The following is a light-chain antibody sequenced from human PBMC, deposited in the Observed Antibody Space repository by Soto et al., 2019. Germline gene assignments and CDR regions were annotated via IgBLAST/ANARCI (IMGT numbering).Light chain of an antibody. CDR1: QSVRDN. Sequence: EIVMTHSPATLSVSPGERATLSCRASQSVRDNLAWYQQKPGQAPRLLISGASTRATGIPARFSGSGSGTEFTLTITSLQSEDFALYFCQQSNNWPYTFGQGTKLEIK. V-gene: IGKV3-15*01. J-gene: IGKJ2*01. CDR3: QQSNNWPYT. CDR2: GAS.